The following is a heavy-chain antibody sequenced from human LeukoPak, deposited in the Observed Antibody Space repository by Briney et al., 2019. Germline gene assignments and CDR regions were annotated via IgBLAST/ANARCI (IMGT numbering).Heavy chain of an antibody. Sequence: GASVKVSCKASGYTFTSYAMHWVRQAPGQRLEWMGWINAGNGNTKYSQKFQGRVTITRDTSASTAYMELSSLRSEDTAVYYCAGDLWSGEWWESPMVYWGQGTLVTVSS. CDR2: INAGNGNT. CDR1: GYTFTSYA. J-gene: IGHJ4*02. D-gene: IGHD3-10*01. CDR3: AGDLWSGEWWESPMVY. V-gene: IGHV1-3*01.